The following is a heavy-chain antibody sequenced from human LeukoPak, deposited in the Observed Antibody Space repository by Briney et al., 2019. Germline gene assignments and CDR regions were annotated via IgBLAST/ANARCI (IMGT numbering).Heavy chain of an antibody. Sequence: ASVKVSCKASGYTFTDYYMHWVRQAPGQGLEWMGIISPSEGSTNYAQNFRGRVTMTRDTSTSTVYMELSSLRSEDTAVFYCARAGTISGYDGGAFDIWGQGTMVTVSS. V-gene: IGHV1-46*01. CDR1: GYTFTDYY. J-gene: IGHJ3*02. D-gene: IGHD5-12*01. CDR2: ISPSEGST. CDR3: ARAGTISGYDGGAFDI.